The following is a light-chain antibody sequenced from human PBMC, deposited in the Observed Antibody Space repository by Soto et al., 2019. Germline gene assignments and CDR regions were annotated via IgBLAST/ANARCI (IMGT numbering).Light chain of an antibody. CDR3: QQYYSFPRT. J-gene: IGKJ1*01. V-gene: IGKV1-5*03. CDR2: KAS. Sequence: DMQMTQSPSTLSASVGDRVTITCRASQTISSWLAWYQQKPGKAPKLLIYKASTLKSGVPSRFSGSGSGTDFTLTISCLQSEDFATYYCQQYYSFPRTFGQGTKVDI. CDR1: QTISSW.